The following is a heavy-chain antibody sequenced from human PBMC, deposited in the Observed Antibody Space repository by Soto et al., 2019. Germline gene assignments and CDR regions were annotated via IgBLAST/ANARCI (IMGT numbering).Heavy chain of an antibody. D-gene: IGHD1-26*01. CDR2: ISYGGSNE. J-gene: IGHJ4*02. CDR3: AKDAGGSSYFDY. CDR1: GFTFSSYG. Sequence: QVQLVESGGGVVQPGRSLRLSCAASGFTFSSYGMHWVRQAPGKGLEWVAVISYGGSNEYYADSVKGRFTISRDNSKNTLYLQMKSLRAEDTAVYYCAKDAGGSSYFDYGGQGTLVTVSS. V-gene: IGHV3-30*18.